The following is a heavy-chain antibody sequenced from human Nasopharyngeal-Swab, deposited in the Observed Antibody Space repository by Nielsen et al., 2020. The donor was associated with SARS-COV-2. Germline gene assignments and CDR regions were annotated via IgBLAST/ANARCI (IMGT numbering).Heavy chain of an antibody. D-gene: IGHD6-13*01. Sequence: GESLKISCAASGLGFSNYEMNWVRQAPGKGLEWISYISTTTATIYYADSVKGRFTISRDKSKNTVYLQMRRLGADDTAVYFCARDHPPIAAVGTNFFDYWGQGTLVTVSS. V-gene: IGHV3-48*03. CDR2: ISTTTATI. J-gene: IGHJ4*02. CDR3: ARDHPPIAAVGTNFFDY. CDR1: GLGFSNYE.